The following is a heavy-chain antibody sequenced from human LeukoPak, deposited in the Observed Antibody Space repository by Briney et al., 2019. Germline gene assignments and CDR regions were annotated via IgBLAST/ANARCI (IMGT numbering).Heavy chain of an antibody. D-gene: IGHD6-13*01. Sequence: GRSLRLSCAASGFTFSSYAMHWVRQAPGKGLEWMAVISYDGSNKYYADSVQGRFTISRDNSRNTMYLKMNSLRTEDTAVYYCARDRLASTGNNWFDPWGQGTLVTVSS. V-gene: IGHV3-30*04. J-gene: IGHJ5*02. CDR3: ARDRLASTGNNWFDP. CDR2: ISYDGSNK. CDR1: GFTFSSYA.